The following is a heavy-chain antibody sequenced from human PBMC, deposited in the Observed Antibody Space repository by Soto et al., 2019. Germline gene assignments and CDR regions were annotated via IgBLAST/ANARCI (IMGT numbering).Heavy chain of an antibody. CDR3: AKDRPRLTQQFNGVA. V-gene: IGHV1-18*01. CDR1: GYTFSDHG. J-gene: IGHJ5*02. CDR2: ISAYNGDT. Sequence: QIQLVQSGTEVKKPGASVRVSCKASGYTFSDHGFSWVRQGPGQGLEWLGWISAYNGDTVYAQKFQDRVTMTTDTSTSTAYMELRSLRSDDTAVYYCAKDRPRLTQQFNGVAWGQGTLVTVSS. D-gene: IGHD2-8*01.